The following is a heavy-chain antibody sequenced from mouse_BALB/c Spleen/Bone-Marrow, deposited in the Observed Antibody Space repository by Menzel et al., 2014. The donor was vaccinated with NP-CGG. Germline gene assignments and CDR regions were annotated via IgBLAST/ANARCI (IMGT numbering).Heavy chain of an antibody. Sequence: QVQLQQSGAELVKPGASVKLSCKTSGYTFTSYWIQWVKQRPGQGLGWIGEIFPGTGTTYYNEKFKGKATLTIDTSSSPAYMLLSSLTSEDSAVYFCASRDSSGYVPDYWGQGTTLTVSS. D-gene: IGHD3-2*01. CDR1: GYTFTSYW. J-gene: IGHJ2*01. CDR3: ASRDSSGYVPDY. V-gene: IGHV1S132*01. CDR2: IFPGTGTT.